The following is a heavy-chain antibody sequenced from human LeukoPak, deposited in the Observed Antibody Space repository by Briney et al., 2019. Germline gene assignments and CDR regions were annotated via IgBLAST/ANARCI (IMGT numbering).Heavy chain of an antibody. CDR2: ISYDGSNK. CDR3: AKSDYYSSTFDY. V-gene: IGHV3-30*18. J-gene: IGHJ4*02. D-gene: IGHD3-22*01. Sequence: VRQAPXXXXXXVAVISYDGSNKYYADSVKRRFTISRDNSKNTLYLQMNSLRAEDTAVYYCAKSDYYSSTFDYWGQGTLVTVSS.